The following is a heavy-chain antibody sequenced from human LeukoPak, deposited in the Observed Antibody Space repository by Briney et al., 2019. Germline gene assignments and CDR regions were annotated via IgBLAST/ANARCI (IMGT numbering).Heavy chain of an antibody. V-gene: IGHV3-53*01. J-gene: IGHJ4*02. CDR1: GFTVRNNY. Sequence: GGSLRLSCAASGFTVRNNYMNWVRQAPGKGLEWVSGIYSDGSTYYADSVEGRFTISRDNSKNTLYLQMNSLRAEDTAVYYCARGSYCSGGSCYPLFDYWGQGTLVTVSS. CDR3: ARGSYCSGGSCYPLFDY. D-gene: IGHD2-15*01. CDR2: IYSDGST.